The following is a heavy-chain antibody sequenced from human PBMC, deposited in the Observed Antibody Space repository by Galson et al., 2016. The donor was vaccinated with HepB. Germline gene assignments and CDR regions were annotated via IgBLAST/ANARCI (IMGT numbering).Heavy chain of an antibody. V-gene: IGHV4-4*02. CDR1: GDSVATNNW. CDR2: IYHVGYT. D-gene: IGHD2-2*01. CDR3: ARVRGGCSRPSCVFDP. J-gene: IGHJ5*02. Sequence: SLSLTCAVSGDSVATNNWWCWVRQPPGKGLEWTGDIYHVGYTNYTPSLKGRFSISVDKPKNHFSLQLFSVTAADTAVYYRARVRGGCSRPSCVFDPWGQGTLVAVSS.